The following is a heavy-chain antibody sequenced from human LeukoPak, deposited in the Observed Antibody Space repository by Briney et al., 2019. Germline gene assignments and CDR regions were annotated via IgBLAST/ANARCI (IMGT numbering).Heavy chain of an antibody. V-gene: IGHV3-48*03. J-gene: IGHJ4*02. CDR3: AVATIKDYFDY. CDR2: ISSSGSTT. CDR1: GFTFSSYE. Sequence: GSLRLSCAASGFTFSSYEMNWVRQAPGKGLEWVSYISSSGSTTYYADSVKGRFTISRDNAKNSLYLQMNSLRAEDTAVYYCAVATIKDYFDYWGQGTLVTVSS. D-gene: IGHD5-24*01.